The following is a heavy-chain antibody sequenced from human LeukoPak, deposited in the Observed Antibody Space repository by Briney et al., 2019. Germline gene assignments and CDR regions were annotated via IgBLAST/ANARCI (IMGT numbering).Heavy chain of an antibody. CDR3: VRGNGNVGGRLDP. Sequence: GGSWRLSCKASGFTMSGIHMNWVRQAPGKGLDWVSGLYAGGSTYYAGSVTGRFTISRDDSKNTLYLHMTSLRVDDTAIYFCVRGNGNVGGRLDPWGQGAWVIVSS. J-gene: IGHJ5*02. CDR2: LYAGGST. CDR1: GFTMSGIH. D-gene: IGHD1-1*01. V-gene: IGHV3-66*01.